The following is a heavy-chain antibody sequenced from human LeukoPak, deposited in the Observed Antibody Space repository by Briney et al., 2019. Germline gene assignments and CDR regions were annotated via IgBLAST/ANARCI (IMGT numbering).Heavy chain of an antibody. V-gene: IGHV4-4*07. Sequence: PSETLSLTCTVSGGSISSYYWSWIRQPAGKGLEWIGRIYISGSTNYNPSLKSRVTMSVDTSKNQFSLKLSSVTAADTAVYYCARVYDYGDYGYFDYWGQGTLVTVSS. J-gene: IGHJ4*02. CDR2: IYISGST. CDR3: ARVYDYGDYGYFDY. CDR1: GGSISSYY. D-gene: IGHD4-17*01.